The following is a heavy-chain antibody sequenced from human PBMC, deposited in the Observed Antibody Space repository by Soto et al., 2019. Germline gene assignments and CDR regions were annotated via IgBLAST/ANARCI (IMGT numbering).Heavy chain of an antibody. J-gene: IGHJ3*02. CDR2: IFYSGTT. Sequence: SETLSLTCSVSGGSLSSYFWSWIRQPPGKGLEWIGYIFYSGTTNYNPSLKSRVTISIDTSRNRFALKLNSVTAADTAVYYCARGRGGTYDAFDIWGQGTMVTVSS. D-gene: IGHD1-26*01. V-gene: IGHV4-59*01. CDR1: GGSLSSYF. CDR3: ARGRGGTYDAFDI.